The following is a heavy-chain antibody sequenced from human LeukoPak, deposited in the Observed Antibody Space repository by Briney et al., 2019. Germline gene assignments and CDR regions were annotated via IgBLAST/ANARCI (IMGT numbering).Heavy chain of an antibody. D-gene: IGHD6-19*01. V-gene: IGHV3-23*01. J-gene: IGHJ5*02. Sequence: GGSLRLSCAASGFTFSGSALHWVRQASGKGLEWVSVISGSGGSTHYADSVKGRFAISRDNSKNTLYLQMNSLRAEDTAVYYCAKEGSSGWFNWFDPWGQGTLVTVSS. CDR2: ISGSGGST. CDR1: GFTFSGSA. CDR3: AKEGSSGWFNWFDP.